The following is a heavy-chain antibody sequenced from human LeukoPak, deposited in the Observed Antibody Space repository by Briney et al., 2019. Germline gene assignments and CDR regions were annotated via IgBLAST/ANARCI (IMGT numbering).Heavy chain of an antibody. Sequence: GGSLRLSCAASGFTFSHYGMNWVRQAPEKGLEWVSAITGSGGSTFFADSVKGRFTISRDNAKNTLYLQMDSLRAEDTAVYYCARVPGYCSSTSCLNWFDPWGQGTLVTVSS. CDR2: ITGSGGST. J-gene: IGHJ5*02. D-gene: IGHD2-2*01. CDR3: ARVPGYCSSTSCLNWFDP. V-gene: IGHV3-23*01. CDR1: GFTFSHYG.